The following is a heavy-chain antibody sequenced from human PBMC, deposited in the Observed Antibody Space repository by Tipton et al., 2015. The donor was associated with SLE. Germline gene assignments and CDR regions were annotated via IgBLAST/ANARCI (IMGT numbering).Heavy chain of an antibody. CDR3: ASSIAAAGTRNY. V-gene: IGHV4-39*07. D-gene: IGHD6-13*01. CDR2: IYYSGST. J-gene: IGHJ4*02. Sequence: TLSLTCTVSGGSISSSSYYWGWIRQPPGKGLEWIGSIYYSGSTYYNSSLKSRVTISVDTSKNQFSLKLSSVTAADTAVYYCASSIAAAGTRNYWGQGTLVTVSS. CDR1: GGSISSSSYY.